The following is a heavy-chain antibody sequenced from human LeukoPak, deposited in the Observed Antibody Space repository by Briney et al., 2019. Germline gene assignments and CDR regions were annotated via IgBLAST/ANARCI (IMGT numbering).Heavy chain of an antibody. CDR3: ASSGWYVAFGDYFDY. CDR2: ISSSGSTI. Sequence: GGSLRLSCAASGFTFSSYEMNWVRQAPGKGLEWVSYISSSGSTIYYADSVKGRSTTSRDNAKNSLYLQMNSLRAEDTAVYYCASSGWYVAFGDYFDYWGQGTLVTVSS. J-gene: IGHJ4*02. V-gene: IGHV3-48*03. D-gene: IGHD6-19*01. CDR1: GFTFSSYE.